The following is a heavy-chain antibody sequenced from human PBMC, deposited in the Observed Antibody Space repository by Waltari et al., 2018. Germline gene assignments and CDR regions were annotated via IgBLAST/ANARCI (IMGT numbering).Heavy chain of an antibody. D-gene: IGHD2-15*01. V-gene: IGHV4-59*11. CDR3: ARGVVYYYYGMDV. Sequence: QVQLQESGPGLVKPSETLSLTCTVPGGSISSHYWSWIRQPPGKGLEWIGYIYYSGSTNYNPSLKSRVTISVDTSKNQFSLKLSSVTAADTAVYYCARGVVYYYYGMDVWGQGTTVTVSS. CDR2: IYYSGST. CDR1: GGSISSHY. J-gene: IGHJ6*02.